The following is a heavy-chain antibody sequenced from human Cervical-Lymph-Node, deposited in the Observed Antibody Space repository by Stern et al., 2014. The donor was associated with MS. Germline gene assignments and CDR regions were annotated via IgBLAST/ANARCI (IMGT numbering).Heavy chain of an antibody. CDR3: ARDDAVGATRYHYAMDV. V-gene: IGHV4-61*02. Sequence: VQLVESGPGLVKPSQTLALTCTVSGGPLGSGTYYWSWIRQPAGKGLEWIGRIYNSGSTSYHPSLKNRVTMSLDTTKNHFPLKLSSVTAADTAVYYCARDDAVGATRYHYAMDVWGQGTTVTVSS. CDR1: GGPLGSGTYY. D-gene: IGHD1-26*01. CDR2: IYNSGST. J-gene: IGHJ6*02.